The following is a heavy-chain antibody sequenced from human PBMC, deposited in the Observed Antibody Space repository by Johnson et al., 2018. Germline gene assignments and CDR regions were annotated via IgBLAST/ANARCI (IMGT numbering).Heavy chain of an antibody. Sequence: VQLQESGGGLVQPGGSLRLSCAASGFTFSNAWMSWVRQAPGKGLEWVGRIKSKTDGGTTDYAAPVKGRFTISRDASKKTLYLQMKHLKTEDTAVYYFTPDYSYYYDSSGYLTAFDIGGQGTMVTVSS. CDR2: IKSKTDGGTT. CDR1: GFTFSNAW. D-gene: IGHD3-22*01. J-gene: IGHJ3*02. CDR3: TPDYSYYYDSSGYLTAFDI. V-gene: IGHV3-15*01.